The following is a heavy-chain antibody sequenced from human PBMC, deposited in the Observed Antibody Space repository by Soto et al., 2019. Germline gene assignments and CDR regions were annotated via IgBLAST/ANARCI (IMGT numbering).Heavy chain of an antibody. CDR2: IIPIFGTA. J-gene: IGHJ6*02. V-gene: IGHV1-69*01. D-gene: IGHD6-13*01. CDR1: GGTFSSYA. CDR3: ARSSSRAAGTSYYYYGMDV. Sequence: QVQLVQSGAEVKKPGSSVKVSCKASGGTFSSYAISWVRQAPGQGLEWMGGIIPIFGTANYAQKFQGRVTITADESTSTAYMELSSLRSEDTAVYYCARSSSRAAGTSYYYYGMDVWGQGTTVTVSS.